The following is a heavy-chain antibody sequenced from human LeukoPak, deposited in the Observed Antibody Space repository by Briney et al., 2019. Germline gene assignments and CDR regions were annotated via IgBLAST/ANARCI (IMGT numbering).Heavy chain of an antibody. D-gene: IGHD6-13*01. J-gene: IGHJ4*02. CDR2: INPNSGGT. Sequence: ASVKVSCKASGYTFTGYYMHWVRQVPGQGLEWMGWINPNSGGTNYAQKFQGWVTMTRDTSISTAYMELSRLRSDDTAVYYCARDLSIAAAGIVTIDYWGQGTLVTVSS. CDR3: ARDLSIAAAGIVTIDY. V-gene: IGHV1-2*04. CDR1: GYTFTGYY.